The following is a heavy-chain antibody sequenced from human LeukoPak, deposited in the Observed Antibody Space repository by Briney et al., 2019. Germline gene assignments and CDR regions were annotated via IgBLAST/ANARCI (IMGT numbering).Heavy chain of an antibody. CDR2: IYTSEST. Sequence: SETLSLTCSVSGGSISSSNYYWSWIRQPAGKGLEWIGRIYTSESTNYNPSLKSRVTISVDTSKNQFSLRLRSVTAADTAVYYCARENGYKYDYWGQGTLVTVSS. CDR1: GGSISSSNYY. J-gene: IGHJ4*02. D-gene: IGHD5-24*01. CDR3: ARENGYKYDY. V-gene: IGHV4-61*02.